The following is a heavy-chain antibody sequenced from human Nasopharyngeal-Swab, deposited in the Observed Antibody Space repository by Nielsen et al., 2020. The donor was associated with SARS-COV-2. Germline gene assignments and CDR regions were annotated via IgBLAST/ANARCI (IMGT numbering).Heavy chain of an antibody. J-gene: IGHJ3*02. CDR3: VRDGALIQLWLLPHALDI. Sequence: GGSLRLSCEASGFTFGSYTMNWVRQAPGKGLEWFSFISSSGSIASYADSVKGRFTISRDNANNSLYLQMNSLRADDTAVYYCVRDGALIQLWLLPHALDIWGQGTLVTVSS. CDR1: GFTFGSYT. V-gene: IGHV3-48*04. CDR2: ISSSGSIA. D-gene: IGHD5-18*01.